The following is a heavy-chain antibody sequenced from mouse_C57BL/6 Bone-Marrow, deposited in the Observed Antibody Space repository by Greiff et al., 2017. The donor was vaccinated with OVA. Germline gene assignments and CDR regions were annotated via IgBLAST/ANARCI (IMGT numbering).Heavy chain of an antibody. V-gene: IGHV3-6*01. D-gene: IGHD1-1*02. CDR1: GYSITSGYY. CDR2: ISYDGSN. CDR3: AREELWSPYWYFDV. J-gene: IGHJ1*03. Sequence: EVKLMESGPGLVKPSQSLSLTCSVTGYSITSGYYWNWIRQFPGNKLEWMGYISYDGSNNYNPSLKNRISITRDTSKNQFFLKLNSVTTEDTATYYCAREELWSPYWYFDVWGTGTTVTVSS.